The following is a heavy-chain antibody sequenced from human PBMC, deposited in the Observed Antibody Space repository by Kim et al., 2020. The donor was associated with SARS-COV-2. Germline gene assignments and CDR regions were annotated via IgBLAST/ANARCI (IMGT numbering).Heavy chain of an antibody. Sequence: SETLSLTCTVSGGSFSSASYYRGWIRQPPGKGLEWIASISYRGSTYYNPSLNSRVGISIDTSTTQFSVRLSAVIAADTAVYYCAIQTGSGGRYYWGQGTL. J-gene: IGHJ4*02. V-gene: IGHV4-39*01. D-gene: IGHD6-25*01. CDR3: AIQTGSGGRYY. CDR2: ISYRGST. CDR1: GGSFSSASYY.